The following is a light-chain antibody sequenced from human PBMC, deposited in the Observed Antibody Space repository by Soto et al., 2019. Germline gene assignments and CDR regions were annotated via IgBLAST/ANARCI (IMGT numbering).Light chain of an antibody. CDR1: SSDVGGYNY. V-gene: IGLV2-14*01. CDR3: SSYTRSNTFPYV. Sequence: QSALTQPASVSGSPGQSITISCIGTSSDVGGYNYVSWYQHHPGKGPKLMIYEVNNRPSGVSHRFSASKSGNTASLTISGLQAGDEADYHCSSYTRSNTFPYVFGTGTKLTVL. J-gene: IGLJ1*01. CDR2: EVN.